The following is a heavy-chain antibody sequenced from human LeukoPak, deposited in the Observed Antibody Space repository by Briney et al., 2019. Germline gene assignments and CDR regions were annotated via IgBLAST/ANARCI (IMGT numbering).Heavy chain of an antibody. J-gene: IGHJ4*02. CDR3: ARDFKYGDFPFTLDY. CDR2: ISYDGSNK. V-gene: IGHV3-30*19. Sequence: GGSLRLSCAASGFTFSSYGMHWVRQAPGKGLEWVAVISYDGSNKYYADSVKGRFTISRDNSKNTLYLQMNSLRAEDTAVYYCARDFKYGDFPFTLDYWGQGTLVTVSS. CDR1: GFTFSSYG. D-gene: IGHD4-17*01.